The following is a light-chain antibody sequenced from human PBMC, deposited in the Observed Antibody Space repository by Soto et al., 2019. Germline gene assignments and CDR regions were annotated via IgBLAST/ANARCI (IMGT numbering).Light chain of an antibody. Sequence: EIVVTQSPGILSVSPGDRATLSCRASQSVGRNLAWYQQKPGQAPTLLIYAASTRATGLPARFSGSGYGTDFNLTISRLQSEDFAVYYCQEYSKWPLFTFGPGTRVDIK. CDR2: AAS. CDR1: QSVGRN. V-gene: IGKV3-15*01. J-gene: IGKJ3*01. CDR3: QEYSKWPLFT.